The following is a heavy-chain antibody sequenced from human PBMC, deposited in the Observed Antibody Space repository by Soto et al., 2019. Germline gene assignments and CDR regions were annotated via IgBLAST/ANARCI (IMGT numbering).Heavy chain of an antibody. J-gene: IGHJ6*02. CDR1: GFIFTSYG. CDR3: ARSRDGYSFYFYYGMDG. V-gene: IGHV3-30*03. D-gene: IGHD4-4*01. Sequence: GGSLRLSCTASGFIFTSYGMHWVRQAPGKGLEWMALILHDGSAEYCADSVKGRFTISRDNSKNTLYLQMNSLTAEDTAVYYCARSRDGYSFYFYYGMDGWGQGTTVTVSS. CDR2: ILHDGSAE.